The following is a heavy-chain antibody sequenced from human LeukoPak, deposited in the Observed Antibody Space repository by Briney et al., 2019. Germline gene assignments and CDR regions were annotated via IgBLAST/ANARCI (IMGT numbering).Heavy chain of an antibody. CDR1: GCTISNYC. V-gene: IGHV3-74*01. CDR3: ARDKTYGMDV. J-gene: IGHJ6*02. CDR2: INSDGSTT. Sequence: GGSLRLSCTASGCTISNYCMNWVRQAPGKGLVWVSFINSDGSTTSYADSVKGRFTISRDNAKNTLYLQMSSLRAEDTAVYYCARDKTYGMDVWGQGTTVTVSS.